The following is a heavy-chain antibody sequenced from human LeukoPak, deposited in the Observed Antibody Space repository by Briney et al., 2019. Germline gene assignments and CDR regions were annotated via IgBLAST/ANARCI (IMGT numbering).Heavy chain of an antibody. CDR1: GYTFTSYD. D-gene: IGHD5-12*01. J-gene: IGHJ4*02. Sequence: ASVKVSCKASGYTFTSYDINWVRQATGQGLEWMGWMNPNSGNTGYAQKFQGRVTMTRNTSISTAYMELSSLRSEDTAVYYCARRGGKRALTGYDCLRYWGQGTLVTVSS. V-gene: IGHV1-8*01. CDR2: MNPNSGNT. CDR3: ARRGGKRALTGYDCLRY.